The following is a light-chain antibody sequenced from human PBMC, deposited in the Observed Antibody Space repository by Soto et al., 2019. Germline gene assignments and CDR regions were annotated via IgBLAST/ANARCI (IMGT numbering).Light chain of an antibody. CDR3: LQSYRYPWT. Sequence: IQRTQSRTCLSAGGLDMVTITCRASQAIRNYLAWFQQKPGKVPKRLIYSVSSLQSGVPSRFSGSGSETEFTLTISSLQHEDFATYYCLQSYRYPWTFGQGAKV. CDR2: SVS. CDR1: QAIRNY. V-gene: IGKV1-17*01. J-gene: IGKJ1*01.